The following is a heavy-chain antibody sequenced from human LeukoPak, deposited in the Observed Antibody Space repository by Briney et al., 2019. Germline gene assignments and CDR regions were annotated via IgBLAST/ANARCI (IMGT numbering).Heavy chain of an antibody. CDR3: AKDTYTSAAVHYFDY. V-gene: IGHV3-23*01. D-gene: IGHD2-2*01. Sequence: PGGSLRLSCAASGFTFSSYAMSWVRQAPGKGLEWVSSISGSGASTYYADSVRGRFTISRDSSKNTLYLQMNSLRVEDTALYYCAKDTYTSAAVHYFDYWGQGTLVTVSS. CDR1: GFTFSSYA. CDR2: ISGSGAST. J-gene: IGHJ4*02.